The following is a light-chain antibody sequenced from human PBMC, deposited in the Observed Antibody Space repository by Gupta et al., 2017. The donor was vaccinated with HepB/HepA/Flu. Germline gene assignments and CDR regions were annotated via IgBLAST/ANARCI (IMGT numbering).Light chain of an antibody. CDR1: SSNIGINS. Sequence: QSVLTQPPSTSGTPGQRVTISCSGSSSNIGINSVYWYQQLPGTAPKLLIHRNNQRPPGVPDQFSGSKSGTSASLAISGLRSEDEADYYCATWDGSRSAWVFGGGTKLTVL. V-gene: IGLV1-47*01. CDR2: RNN. J-gene: IGLJ3*02. CDR3: ATWDGSRSAWV.